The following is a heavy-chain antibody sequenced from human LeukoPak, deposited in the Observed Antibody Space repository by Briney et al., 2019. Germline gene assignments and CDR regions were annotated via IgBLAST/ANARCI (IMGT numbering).Heavy chain of an antibody. D-gene: IGHD5-24*01. CDR2: INPNSGGT. CDR3: ARAAFADPMATIHYFDY. CDR1: GYTFTGYY. Sequence: ASVKVSCKASGYTFTGYYIHWVRQAPGQGLEWMGWINPNSGGTNYAQKFQGRVTMTRDTSISTAYMELSRLRPDDTAVYYCARAAFADPMATIHYFDYWGQGTLVTVSS. V-gene: IGHV1-2*02. J-gene: IGHJ4*02.